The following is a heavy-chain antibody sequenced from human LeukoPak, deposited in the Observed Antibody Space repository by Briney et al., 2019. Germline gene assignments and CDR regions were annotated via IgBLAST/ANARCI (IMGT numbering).Heavy chain of an antibody. V-gene: IGHV4-30-2*01. CDR3: ATYNILTTSGGGTTY. CDR2: IYHSGST. CDR1: GGSISSGGYS. D-gene: IGHD3-9*01. J-gene: IGHJ4*02. Sequence: SQTLSLTCAVSGGSISSGGYSWSWIRQPPGKGLEWIGYIYHSGSTYYNPSLKSRVTISVDRSKNQFSLKLTSVTAADTAVYYCATYNILTTSGGGTTYWGQGTLVTVSS.